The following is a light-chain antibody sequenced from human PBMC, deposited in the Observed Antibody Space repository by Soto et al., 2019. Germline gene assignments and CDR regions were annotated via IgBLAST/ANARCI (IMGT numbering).Light chain of an antibody. V-gene: IGKV1-5*03. CDR1: QSISNW. J-gene: IGKJ1*01. Sequence: DIQMTQSPSTLSASVGDRVTITCRASQSISNWLAWYQQKPGRAPKLLIYQASNLESGVPSRFSGSGSGTEFTLTISSLQPDDFATYYCQQYNSYWGTFGQGTKVEIK. CDR2: QAS. CDR3: QQYNSYWGT.